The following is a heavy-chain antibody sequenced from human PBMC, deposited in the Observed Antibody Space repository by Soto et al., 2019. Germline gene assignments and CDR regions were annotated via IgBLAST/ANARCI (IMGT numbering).Heavy chain of an antibody. J-gene: IGHJ4*02. V-gene: IGHV3-23*01. CDR2: ISDTGGRT. CDR3: VKTTWTKVIGYVYFES. D-gene: IGHD2-2*03. CDR1: GFTFATYG. Sequence: EVQLLESGGGLLQPGGSLRISCATSGFTFATYGMSWVRQTPGMGLEWVSAISDTGGRTIYLDSVKGRFTISRDNSKNTLYMEMNSLRVEDTAIYYCVKTTWTKVIGYVYFESWGQGTLVTVSS.